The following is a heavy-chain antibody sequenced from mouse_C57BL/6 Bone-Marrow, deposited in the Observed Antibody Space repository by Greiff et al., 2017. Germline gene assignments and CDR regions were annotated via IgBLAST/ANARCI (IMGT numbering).Heavy chain of an antibody. D-gene: IGHD1-1*01. Sequence: QVQLQQPGAELVMPGASVKLSCKASGYTFTSYWMHWVKQRPGQGLEWIGEIDPSDSYTNYNQKFKGKSTLTVDKSSSTAYMQLSSRTSEDSAVYYCARESGSPYAMDYWGQGTSVTVSS. CDR1: GYTFTSYW. CDR3: ARESGSPYAMDY. V-gene: IGHV1-69*01. J-gene: IGHJ4*01. CDR2: IDPSDSYT.